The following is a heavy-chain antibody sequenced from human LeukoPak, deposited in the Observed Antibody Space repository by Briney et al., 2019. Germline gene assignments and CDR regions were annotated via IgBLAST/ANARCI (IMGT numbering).Heavy chain of an antibody. D-gene: IGHD6-13*01. J-gene: IGHJ4*02. CDR2: IIPIFGTA. Sequence: ASVKVSCKASGGTFSSYAISWVRQAPGQGLEWMGGIIPIFGTANYAQKFQGRVTITTDESTSTAYMELSSLRSEDTAVYYCAVEIAAAGPAQFDYWGQGTLVTVSS. CDR1: GGTFSSYA. V-gene: IGHV1-69*05. CDR3: AVEIAAAGPAQFDY.